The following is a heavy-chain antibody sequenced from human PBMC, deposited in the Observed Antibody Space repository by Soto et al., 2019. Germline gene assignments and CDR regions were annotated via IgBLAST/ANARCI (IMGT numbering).Heavy chain of an antibody. J-gene: IGHJ4*02. CDR3: ARGHTILNY. D-gene: IGHD3-3*01. CDR2: ISRDGNTV. V-gene: IGHV3-11*01. Sequence: QVQLVESGGGLVKPGGSLRLSCAASGLIFSDYYMSWIRQAPGTGLEWVSYISRDGNTVNYADSVKGRFTISRDNAKTSLYLEMNSLRAEDTAIYYCARGHTILNYWGQGTLVTVSS. CDR1: GLIFSDYY.